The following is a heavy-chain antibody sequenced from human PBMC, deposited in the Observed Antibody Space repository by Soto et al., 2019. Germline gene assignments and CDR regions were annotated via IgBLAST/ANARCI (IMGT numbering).Heavy chain of an antibody. CDR3: ARANGSGEGKTYYYGSGSYYTDY. CDR2: IYYSGST. J-gene: IGHJ4*02. Sequence: PSETLSLTCTVSGGSISSGGYYWSWIRQHPGKGLEWIGYIYYSGSTYYNPSLKSRVTISVDTSKNQFSLKLSSVTAADTAVYYCARANGSGEGKTYYYGSGSYYTDYWSQGTLVTVSS. CDR1: GGSISSGGYY. V-gene: IGHV4-31*03. D-gene: IGHD3-10*01.